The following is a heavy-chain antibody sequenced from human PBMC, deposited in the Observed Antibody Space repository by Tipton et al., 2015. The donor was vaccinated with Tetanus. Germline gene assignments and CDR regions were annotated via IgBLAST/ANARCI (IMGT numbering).Heavy chain of an antibody. CDR3: ARGWSECSSWSCSPFDS. V-gene: IGHV4-61*08. Sequence: TLSLTCTVSGDSITRDGYSWHWIRQPPGKRLEWIGFVSSSGNSNYSPSLTGRVSMSLDTSKQQFSLSLTSATAADTAVYYCARGWSECSSWSCSPFDSWGQGTLVTVSS. D-gene: IGHD2-2*01. J-gene: IGHJ4*02. CDR1: GDSITRDGYS. CDR2: VSSSGNS.